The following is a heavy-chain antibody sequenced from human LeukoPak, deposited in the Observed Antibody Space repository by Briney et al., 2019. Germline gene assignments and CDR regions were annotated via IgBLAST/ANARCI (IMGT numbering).Heavy chain of an antibody. D-gene: IGHD5-18*01. CDR1: GFTFSSYA. V-gene: IGHV3-23*01. Sequence: GGSQRLSCAVSGFTFSSYAMSWVRQAPGKGLEWVSAISGSGGSTYYADSVKGRFTISRDNSKNTLYLQMNSLRAEDTAVYYCAKSDTACYGWIFDYWGQGTLVTVSS. CDR3: AKSDTACYGWIFDY. J-gene: IGHJ4*02. CDR2: ISGSGGST.